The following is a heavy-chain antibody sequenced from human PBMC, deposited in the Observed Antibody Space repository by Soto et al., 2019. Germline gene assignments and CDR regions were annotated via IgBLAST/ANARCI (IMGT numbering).Heavy chain of an antibody. CDR2: IKRDGSEK. V-gene: IGHV3-7*02. J-gene: IGHJ4*02. Sequence: GGSLRLSCAASGFTFSSYAMSWVRQAPGKGLEWVANIKRDGSEKSYVDSVKGRFSVSRDNTKNSLYLQMNNLRAEDTAVYYCATRPPDETYYGVFDYWGRGALVT. D-gene: IGHD3-10*01. CDR3: ATRPPDETYYGVFDY. CDR1: GFTFSSYA.